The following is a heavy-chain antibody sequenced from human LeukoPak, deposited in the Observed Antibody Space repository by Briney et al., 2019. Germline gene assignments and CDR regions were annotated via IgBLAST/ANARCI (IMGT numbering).Heavy chain of an antibody. V-gene: IGHV3-53*01. D-gene: IGHD3-3*01. CDR3: AREGWDFWSGYSRSNYFDY. CDR2: IYSGGST. J-gene: IGHJ4*02. Sequence: PGGSLRLSCTASGFTFRSYAMTWVRQAPGKGLEWVSVIYSGGSTYYADSVKGRFTISRDNSKNTLYLQMNSLRAEDTAVYYCAREGWDFWSGYSRSNYFDYWGQGTLVTVSS. CDR1: GFTFRSYA.